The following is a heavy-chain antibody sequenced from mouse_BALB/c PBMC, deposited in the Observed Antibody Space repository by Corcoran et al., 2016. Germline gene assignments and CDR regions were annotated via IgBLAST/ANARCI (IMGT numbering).Heavy chain of an antibody. CDR1: GDDVSSNTVA. Sequence: VQLQQSGPGLVRPSQTLSVTCAISGDDVSSNTVAWNWIRQSPSRGLEWLGRTYYRSRWRNDYAVSVRSRITINPDTSKNQLSLQLDSVTPEDTAVYYCARGNWGSSWDTYYFDYWGQGTLVTVSS. D-gene: IGHD4-1*01. CDR2: YYRSRWRN. J-gene: IGHJ4*01. V-gene: IGHV3S1*01. CDR3: ARGNWGSSWDTYYFDY.